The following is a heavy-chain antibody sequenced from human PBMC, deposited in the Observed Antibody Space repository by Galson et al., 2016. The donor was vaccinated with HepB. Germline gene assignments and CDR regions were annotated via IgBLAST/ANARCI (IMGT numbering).Heavy chain of an antibody. V-gene: IGHV3-23*01. CDR1: GFTFSDYA. Sequence: SLRLSCAASGFTFSDYAMSWVRQAPGKGLEWVSSISGSGDSTYYADAVKGRFTISRDNSKKTLYLQMNSLRAEDTAVYYCAKDGRIYCSSASCHDHFHYWGQGTLVTVSS. CDR2: ISGSGDST. CDR3: AKDGRIYCSSASCHDHFHY. J-gene: IGHJ4*02. D-gene: IGHD2-2*01.